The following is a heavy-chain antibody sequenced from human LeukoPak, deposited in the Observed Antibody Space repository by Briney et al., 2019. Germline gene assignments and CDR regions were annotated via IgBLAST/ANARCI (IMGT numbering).Heavy chain of an antibody. CDR3: ARDFPVAGTENWFDP. Sequence: ASVKVSCKASGYTFTSYGISWVRQAPGQGLEWMGWISAYNGNTNYAQKLQDRVTMTTDTSTSTAYMELRSLRSDDTAVYYCARDFPVAGTENWFDPWGQGTLVTVSS. J-gene: IGHJ5*02. CDR1: GYTFTSYG. CDR2: ISAYNGNT. V-gene: IGHV1-18*01. D-gene: IGHD6-19*01.